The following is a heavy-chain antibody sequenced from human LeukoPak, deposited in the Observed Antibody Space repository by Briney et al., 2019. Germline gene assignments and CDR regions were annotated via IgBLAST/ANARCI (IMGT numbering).Heavy chain of an antibody. V-gene: IGHV3-23*01. CDR3: AKEASDRSIVEVIKRNYYMDV. J-gene: IGHJ6*03. Sequence: GGSLTLYCAASGFTFDSYGMSWVRQAPGQGLEWVLVIGGSGGRTYYADSVKGRYTISKDNSKNTLYLQINSLTAEDTAAYYCAKEASDRSIVEVIKRNYYMDVWGKGTTVIVSS. CDR2: IGGSGGRT. D-gene: IGHD3-3*02. CDR1: GFTFDSYG.